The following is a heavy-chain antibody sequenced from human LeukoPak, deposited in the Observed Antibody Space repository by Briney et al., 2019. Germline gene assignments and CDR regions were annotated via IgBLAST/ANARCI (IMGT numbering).Heavy chain of an antibody. CDR1: GFTFSSYA. CDR3: AKDLLPVGASNYYFDY. J-gene: IGHJ4*02. D-gene: IGHD1-26*01. V-gene: IGHV3-23*01. Sequence: GGSLRLSCAASGFTFSSYAMNWVRQAPGKGLEWVSSLSGSGGATYYADSVKGRVSISRDNSKSTLYLKMNSLRVDDTAVYYCAKDLLPVGASNYYFDYWGQGTLVTVSS. CDR2: LSGSGGAT.